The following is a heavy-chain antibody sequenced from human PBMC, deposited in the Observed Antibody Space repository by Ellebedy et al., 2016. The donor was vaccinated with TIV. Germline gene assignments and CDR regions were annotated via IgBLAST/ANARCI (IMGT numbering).Heavy chain of an antibody. CDR1: GYTFTSYG. Sequence: ASVKVSCKASGYTFTSYGISWVRQAPGQGLEWMGWISAYNGNTNYAQKFQGRVTMTEDTSTDTAYMELSSLRSEDTAVYYCARHKPLGVGALFDYWGQGTLVTVSS. V-gene: IGHV1-18*04. J-gene: IGHJ4*02. CDR2: ISAYNGNT. D-gene: IGHD1-26*01. CDR3: ARHKPLGVGALFDY.